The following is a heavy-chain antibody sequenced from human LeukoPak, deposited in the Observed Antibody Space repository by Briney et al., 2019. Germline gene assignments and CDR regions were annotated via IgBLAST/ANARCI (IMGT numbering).Heavy chain of an antibody. CDR1: GFTVSSNY. CDR3: ARVPYSSGWYFDY. D-gene: IGHD6-19*01. CDR2: IYSGGST. Sequence: PGGSLRLSCAASGFTVSSNYMSWVRQVPGKGLEWVSVIYSGGSTYYADSVKGRFTISRDNSKNTLYLQMNRLRGEDTAVYYCARVPYSSGWYFDYWGQETLVTVSS. V-gene: IGHV3-53*01. J-gene: IGHJ4*02.